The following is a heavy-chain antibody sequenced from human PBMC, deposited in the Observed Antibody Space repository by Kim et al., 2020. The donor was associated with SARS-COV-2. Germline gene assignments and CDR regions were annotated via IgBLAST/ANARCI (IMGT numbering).Heavy chain of an antibody. CDR2: ISGYNGRT. V-gene: IGHV1-18*01. CDR3: AKGGPQGSGFADV. D-gene: IGHD3-10*01. J-gene: IGHJ6*02. Sequence: ASVKVSCKASGYTFTDYGIYWVQQAPGQGLEWMGWISGYNGRTEYAQKLQSRVTMTTDTSTSTAYMELRSLRSDDTALYYCAKGGPQGSGFADVWGQGTTVAVSS. CDR1: GYTFTDYG.